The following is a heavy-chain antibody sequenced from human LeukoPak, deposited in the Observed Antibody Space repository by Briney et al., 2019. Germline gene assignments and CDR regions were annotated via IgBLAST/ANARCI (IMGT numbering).Heavy chain of an antibody. V-gene: IGHV4-39*07. CDR2: IYYSGSI. D-gene: IGHD3-10*01. J-gene: IGHJ6*03. CDR3: ARVISPESYYYFSNYYYVDV. Sequence: SETLSLTCTVSGGSISSSSYYWGWIRQPPGKGLEWIGSIYYSGSIYYNPSLKSRVTISLDTSKNQFSLKLSSVTAADTAVYYCARVISPESYYYFSNYYYVDVWGKGTTVTVSS. CDR1: GGSISSSSYY.